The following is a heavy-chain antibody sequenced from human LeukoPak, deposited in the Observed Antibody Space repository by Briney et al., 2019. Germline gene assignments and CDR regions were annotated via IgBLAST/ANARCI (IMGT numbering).Heavy chain of an antibody. Sequence: GGSLGLSCAASGFTFSSYWMHWVRQAPGKGLVWVSRINSDGSSTSYADSVKGRFTISRDNAKNTLYLQMNSLRAEDTAVYYCARGEGYSGYDSLGYWGQGTLVTVSS. V-gene: IGHV3-74*01. J-gene: IGHJ4*02. CDR3: ARGEGYSGYDSLGY. CDR2: INSDGSST. CDR1: GFTFSSYW. D-gene: IGHD5-12*01.